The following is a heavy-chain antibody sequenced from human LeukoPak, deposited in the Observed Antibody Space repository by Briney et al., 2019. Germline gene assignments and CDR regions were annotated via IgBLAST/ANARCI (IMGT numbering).Heavy chain of an antibody. D-gene: IGHD3-22*01. CDR3: ATDFDYYDSGGSFDY. CDR1: GYTLTELS. J-gene: IGHJ4*02. V-gene: IGHV1-24*01. CDR2: FDPEDGET. Sequence: ASVKISCKVSGYTLTELSMHWVRQAPGKGLEWMGGFDPEDGETIYAQKFQGRVTMTEDTSTDTAYMELSSLRSEDTAVYYCATDFDYYDSGGSFDYWGQGTLVTVSS.